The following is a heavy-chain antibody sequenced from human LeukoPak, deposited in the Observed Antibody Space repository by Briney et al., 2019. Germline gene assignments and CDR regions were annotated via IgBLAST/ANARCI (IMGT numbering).Heavy chain of an antibody. CDR3: SRGTFGDSGYSYYYYYMDV. CDR2: INHSGST. CDR1: CGSITSSSYY. Sequence: KPSETLSLTCTVSCGSITSSSYYWSWIRQPPGKGLEWIGEINHSGSTNYNPSLKSRVTISVDTSKNQFSLKLSSVTAADTAVYYCSRGTFGDSGYSYYYYYMDVWGKGTTVTVSS. J-gene: IGHJ6*03. D-gene: IGHD5-12*01. V-gene: IGHV4-39*07.